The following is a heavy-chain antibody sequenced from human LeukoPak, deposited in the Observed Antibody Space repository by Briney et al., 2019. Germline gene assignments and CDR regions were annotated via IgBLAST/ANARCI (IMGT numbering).Heavy chain of an antibody. Sequence: GRSLRLSCAASGFTFSSYGMHWVRQAPGRGLEWVAFIRYDGSNKYYADSVKGRFTISRDNSKNTLYLQMNSLRAEDTAVYYCARDSHPPTDPGALYNWFDPWGQGTLVTVSS. J-gene: IGHJ5*02. CDR1: GFTFSSYG. V-gene: IGHV3-30*02. D-gene: IGHD1-26*01. CDR3: ARDSHPPTDPGALYNWFDP. CDR2: IRYDGSNK.